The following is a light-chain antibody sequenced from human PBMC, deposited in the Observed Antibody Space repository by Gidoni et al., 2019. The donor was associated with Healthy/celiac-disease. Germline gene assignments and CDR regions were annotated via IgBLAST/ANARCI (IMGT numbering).Light chain of an antibody. V-gene: IGKV3-20*01. J-gene: IGKJ1*01. CDR1: QSVSSSY. Sequence: EIALTQSPGTLSLSPGERATLSCRASQSVSSSYLAWYQQKPVQAPRLLLYGASSRATGIPDRFSGSGSGTDFTLTISRLEPNDFAVYYCQQYGSSPWTFGQGTKVEIK. CDR3: QQYGSSPWT. CDR2: GAS.